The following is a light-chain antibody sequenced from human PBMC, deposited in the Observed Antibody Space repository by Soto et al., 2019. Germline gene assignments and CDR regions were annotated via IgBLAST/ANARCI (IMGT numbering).Light chain of an antibody. Sequence: EIVLTQSPGTLSLSPGERVTLSCWASQSLDKNNLVWYQQKPGQSPRLLIYGASRRATGIPDRFSGSGSGTDFTLTISRLEAEDFGVYFCHHYANSIWTFGQGTKGEIK. J-gene: IGKJ1*01. CDR3: HHYANSIWT. CDR1: QSLDKNN. CDR2: GAS. V-gene: IGKV3-20*01.